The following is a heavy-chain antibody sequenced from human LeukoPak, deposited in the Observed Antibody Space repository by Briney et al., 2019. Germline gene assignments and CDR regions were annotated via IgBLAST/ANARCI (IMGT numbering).Heavy chain of an antibody. Sequence: GGSLRLSCAVPGFTFSHAWMSWVRQAPGKGLEWVGRIKSKTDGGTTDYAAPVKGRFTISRDDSKNTLYLQMNSLKSEDTAVYYCARDYYDSSGYSLALYYYYMDVWGKGTTVTVSS. CDR3: ARDYYDSSGYSLALYYYYMDV. J-gene: IGHJ6*03. CDR2: IKSKTDGGTT. CDR1: GFTFSHAW. D-gene: IGHD3-22*01. V-gene: IGHV3-15*01.